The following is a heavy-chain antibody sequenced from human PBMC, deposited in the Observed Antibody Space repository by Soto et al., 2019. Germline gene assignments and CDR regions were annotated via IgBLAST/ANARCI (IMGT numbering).Heavy chain of an antibody. D-gene: IGHD2-15*01. CDR1: GGSFSGYY. J-gene: IGHJ4*02. Sequence: SETLSLTCAVYGGSFSGYYWSWIRQPPGKGLEWIGEINHSGSTNYNPSLKSRVTISVDTSKNQSSLKLTSVTAADTAVYYCARVVGYCSGGNCYPDYWGQGTLVTVSS. V-gene: IGHV4-34*01. CDR3: ARVVGYCSGGNCYPDY. CDR2: INHSGST.